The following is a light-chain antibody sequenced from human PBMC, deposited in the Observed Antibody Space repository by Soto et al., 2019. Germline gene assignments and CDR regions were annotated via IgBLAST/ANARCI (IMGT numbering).Light chain of an antibody. CDR2: GNS. CDR1: SSNIGAGYD. J-gene: IGLJ1*01. Sequence: QSVLTQPPSVSGAPGQRVTISCTGSSSNIGAGYDVHWYQQFPGTAPKLLIYGNSDRPSGVPDRFSGSKSGTSASLAITGLQAEDEADYYCQSYDSSLSGYVFGTGTKVTVL. CDR3: QSYDSSLSGYV. V-gene: IGLV1-40*01.